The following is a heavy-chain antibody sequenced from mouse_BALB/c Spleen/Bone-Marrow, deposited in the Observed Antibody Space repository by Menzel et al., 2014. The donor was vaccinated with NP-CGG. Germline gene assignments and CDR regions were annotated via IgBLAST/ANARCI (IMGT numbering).Heavy chain of an antibody. D-gene: IGHD1-1*01. CDR2: INPDSSTI. Sequence: EVQGVESGGGLVQPGGSLKLSCAASGFDFSRYWMSRVRQAPGKGLEWIGEINPDSSTINYTPSLKDKFIISRDNAKNTLYLQMSKVRSEDTALYYCARLYYYGNFDYWGQGTTLTVSS. J-gene: IGHJ2*01. CDR3: ARLYYYGNFDY. CDR1: GFDFSRYW. V-gene: IGHV4-1*02.